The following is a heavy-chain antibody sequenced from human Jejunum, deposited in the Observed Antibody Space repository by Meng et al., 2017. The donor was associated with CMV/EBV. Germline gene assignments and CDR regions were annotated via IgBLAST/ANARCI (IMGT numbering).Heavy chain of an antibody. V-gene: IGHV3-30*02. CDR3: VKPLAQVEFTGLLSGLRPRYYSYGMDV. CDR2: TSYNGSSV. D-gene: IGHD2-15*01. Sequence: RQSPARCVEWVDSTSYNGSSVHYADSMTGRLTVFRSNSRSSLYLQMHHLKPEDTSVYYCVKPLAQVEFTGLLSGLRPRYYSYGMDVWGHGTSVTVSS. J-gene: IGHJ6*02.